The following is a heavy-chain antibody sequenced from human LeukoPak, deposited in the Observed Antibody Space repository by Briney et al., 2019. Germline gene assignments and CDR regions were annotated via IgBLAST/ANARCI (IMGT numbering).Heavy chain of an antibody. CDR2: ISYDGSNK. D-gene: IGHD4-17*01. V-gene: IGHV3-30*18. J-gene: IGHJ4*02. Sequence: GRSLRLSCAASGFTFSSYGMHWVRQAPGKGLEWVAVISYDGSNKYYADSVKGRFTISRDNSKNTLYLQMNSLRAEDTAVYYCAKDLSKTVTGGLGYWGQGTLVTVSS. CDR3: AKDLSKTVTGGLGY. CDR1: GFTFSSYG.